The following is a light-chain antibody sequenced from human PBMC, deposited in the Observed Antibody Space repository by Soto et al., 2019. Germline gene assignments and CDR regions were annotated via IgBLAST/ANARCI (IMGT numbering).Light chain of an antibody. Sequence: EIVLTQSPGNLSLSSGERATLSCRASQSVSRSSLAWYQQKPGQAPRLLIYGASSRATGIPERFSGSGSGTDFILIIIILDPEDSAVYYCQQYGNSRPLTFGGGTKVEMK. V-gene: IGKV3-20*01. CDR3: QQYGNSRPLT. CDR2: GAS. CDR1: QSVSRSS. J-gene: IGKJ4*01.